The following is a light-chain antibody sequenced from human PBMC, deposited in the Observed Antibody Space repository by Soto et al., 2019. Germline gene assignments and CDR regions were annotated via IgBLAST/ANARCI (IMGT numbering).Light chain of an antibody. CDR3: ASYTNSSTYV. V-gene: IGLV2-14*01. Sequence: SVLTQPASVSGSPGQSIAISCTGTSSDVGGYSYVSWYQQQPGKAPKLVISDVSNRPSGVSDRFSGSKSGNTASLTISGLQTEDEADYYCASYTNSSTYVFGTGTKVTVL. J-gene: IGLJ1*01. CDR1: SSDVGGYSY. CDR2: DVS.